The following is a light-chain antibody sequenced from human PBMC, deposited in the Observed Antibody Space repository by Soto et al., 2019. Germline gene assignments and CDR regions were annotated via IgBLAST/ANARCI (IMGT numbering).Light chain of an antibody. CDR3: QQYDSYSRT. Sequence: DIQMTQSPSTLSASVGDRVTITCRASQSVSSWLAWYQQKPGKAPKFLIYDASSLESGVPSRFSGSGSGTEFTLTISSLQPADFATYYCQQYDSYSRTFGQGTKVEIK. CDR2: DAS. J-gene: IGKJ1*01. CDR1: QSVSSW. V-gene: IGKV1-5*01.